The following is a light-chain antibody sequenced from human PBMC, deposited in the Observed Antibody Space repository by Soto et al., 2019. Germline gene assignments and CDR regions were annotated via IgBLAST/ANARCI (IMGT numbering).Light chain of an antibody. CDR3: SSYAASTYV. J-gene: IGLJ1*01. CDR2: EVS. CDR1: SSDVGGYNY. Sequence: SVLTQPPSASGSPGQSVTISCTGTSSDVGGYNYVSWYQQHPGKAPKLIIYEVSKRPSGVPDRFSGSKSGNTASLTVSGLQTEDEADHYCSSYAASTYVFGTGTKVTVL. V-gene: IGLV2-8*01.